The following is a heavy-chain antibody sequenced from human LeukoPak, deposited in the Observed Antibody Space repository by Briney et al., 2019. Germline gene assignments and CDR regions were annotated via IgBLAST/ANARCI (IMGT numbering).Heavy chain of an antibody. CDR2: ISYDGSNK. D-gene: IGHD6-6*01. V-gene: IGHV3-30-3*01. Sequence: QPGRSLTPSCAASGPTFSSYAMRWVRQAPGRGLEWVAVISYDGSNKYYADSVKGRFTISRDNSKNTLYLQMNSLRAEDTAVYYCARGYSSSSKGVDYWGQGTLVTVSS. CDR1: GPTFSSYA. J-gene: IGHJ4*02. CDR3: ARGYSSSSKGVDY.